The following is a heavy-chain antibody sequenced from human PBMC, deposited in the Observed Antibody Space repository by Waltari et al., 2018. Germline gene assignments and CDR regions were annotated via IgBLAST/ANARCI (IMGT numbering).Heavy chain of an antibody. J-gene: IGHJ6*02. Sequence: QFQLVQSGAEVKKPGSSVKFSCKASGGTFSSYASTWVRQAPDQGLEWMGGIIPIFGTANYAQKFQGRVTITADESTSTAYMELSSLRSEDTAVYYCARDLEAAAGSYYYYYGMDVWGQGTTVTVSS. CDR2: IIPIFGTA. V-gene: IGHV1-69*13. CDR1: GGTFSSYA. CDR3: ARDLEAAAGSYYYYYGMDV. D-gene: IGHD6-13*01.